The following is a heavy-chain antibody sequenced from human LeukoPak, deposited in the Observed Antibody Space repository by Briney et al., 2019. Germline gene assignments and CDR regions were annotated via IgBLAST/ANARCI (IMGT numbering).Heavy chain of an antibody. CDR3: ASILYGYGLDV. D-gene: IGHD2/OR15-2a*01. J-gene: IGHJ6*04. Sequence: GASVNVSCTLSGYTPINLSMHWVRQAPGKGLEWMGSSEPHQTNYARNFPGRLTMTADTSADPAYMELSSLRSEDTAVYYCASILYGYGLDVWGKGTTVTVSS. V-gene: IGHV1-24*01. CDR1: GYTPINLS. CDR2: SEPHQT.